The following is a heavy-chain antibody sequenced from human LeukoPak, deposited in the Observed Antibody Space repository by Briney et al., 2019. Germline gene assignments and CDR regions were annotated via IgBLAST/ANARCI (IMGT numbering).Heavy chain of an antibody. D-gene: IGHD6-19*01. CDR2: IYYSGST. J-gene: IGHJ4*02. CDR1: GGSISSSSYY. V-gene: IGHV4-39*01. CDR3: ASYFLSSPNFDY. Sequence: PSETLSLTCTVSGGSISSSSYYWGWIRQPPGKGLEWIGSIYYSGSTYYNPSLKSRVTISVDTSKNQFSLKLSSVTAADTAVYYCASYFLSSPNFDYWGQGTLVTVSS.